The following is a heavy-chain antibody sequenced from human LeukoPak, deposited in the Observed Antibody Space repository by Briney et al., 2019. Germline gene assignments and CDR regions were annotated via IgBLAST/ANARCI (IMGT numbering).Heavy chain of an antibody. CDR3: ARVMEGGVNYFYFMDV. Sequence: HPGGSLRLSCVASGFTFRSYGFHWARQAPGKGLEWVTVTSYDGTNKYYADPVKGRFTVSRDNSKNILYLQMNSLRAEDTAVYYCARVMEGGVNYFYFMDVWGKGTTVIVSS. CDR1: GFTFRSYG. V-gene: IGHV3-30*04. D-gene: IGHD3-16*01. CDR2: TSYDGTNK. J-gene: IGHJ6*03.